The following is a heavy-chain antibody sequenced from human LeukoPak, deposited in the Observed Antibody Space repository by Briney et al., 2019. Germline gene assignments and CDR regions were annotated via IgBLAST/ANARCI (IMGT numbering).Heavy chain of an antibody. J-gene: IGHJ5*02. CDR3: ARASLYYDILTGYSGNNWFDP. Sequence: ASVKVSCKASGYTFTGYAIHWVRQAPGQRLEWMGWINAGNANTKYSQKFQGRVTITRDTSASTAYMELRSLRSDDTAVYYCARASLYYDILTGYSGNNWFDPWGQGTLVTVSS. CDR1: GYTFTGYA. CDR2: INAGNANT. V-gene: IGHV1-3*01. D-gene: IGHD3-9*01.